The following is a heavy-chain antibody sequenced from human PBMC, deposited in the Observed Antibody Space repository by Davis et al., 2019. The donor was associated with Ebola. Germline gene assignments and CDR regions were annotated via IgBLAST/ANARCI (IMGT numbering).Heavy chain of an antibody. V-gene: IGHV6-1*01. CDR3: ARNGFYEEMVF. J-gene: IGHJ4*02. D-gene: IGHD5-24*01. Sequence: PSETLSLTCVISGDSVSSNSAAWNWTRQSPSRGLEWLGRTYYRSRWYYDYAVSVKSRITINPDTSKNQFSLHLNSVTPEDTAVYYCARNGFYEEMVFWGQGTLVTVSS. CDR2: TYYRSRWYY. CDR1: GDSVSSNSAA.